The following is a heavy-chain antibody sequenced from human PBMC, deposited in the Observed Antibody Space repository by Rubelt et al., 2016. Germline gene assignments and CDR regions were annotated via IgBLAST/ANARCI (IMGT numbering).Heavy chain of an antibody. CDR3: ARERDDYGDY. Sequence: QVQLVQSGAEVKKPGASVKVSCKASGYTFTSYGISWVRQAPGQGLEWMGWISAYNGNTNYAQKLWGRGTMTKDTSTRTAYMGLRSLGSDDTAVYYCARERDDYGDYWGQGTLVTVSS. CDR2: ISAYNGNT. J-gene: IGHJ4*02. V-gene: IGHV1-18*01. CDR1: GYTFTSYG. D-gene: IGHD5-24*01.